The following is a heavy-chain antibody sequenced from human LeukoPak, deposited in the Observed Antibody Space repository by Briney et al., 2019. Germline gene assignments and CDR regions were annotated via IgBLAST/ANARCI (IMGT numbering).Heavy chain of an antibody. CDR3: AKDKWYSSGWYQLGGFDY. CDR2: ISGSGGST. J-gene: IGHJ4*02. Sequence: GGSLRLSCAASRFTFSNHAMTWVRQASGKGLEWVSTISGSGGSTYYADSVKGRFTISRDNSKNTLYLQMNGLRAEDTAVYYCAKDKWYSSGWYQLGGFDYWGQGTLVTVSS. D-gene: IGHD6-19*01. CDR1: RFTFSNHA. V-gene: IGHV3-23*01.